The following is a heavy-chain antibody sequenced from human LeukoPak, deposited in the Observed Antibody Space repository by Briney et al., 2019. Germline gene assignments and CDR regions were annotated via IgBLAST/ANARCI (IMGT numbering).Heavy chain of an antibody. CDR1: GFTVSSNY. CDR3: ARDGSARALGN. Sequence: PGGSLTLSCAASGFTVSSNYMRWVRQAPGKGLEWVSVIDNGGSTYYADSVKGRFTISRDNSKNTLYLQMNSLRAEDTAVYYCARDGSARALGNWGQGTLVSLSS. V-gene: IGHV3-53*01. D-gene: IGHD6-6*01. J-gene: IGHJ4*02. CDR2: IDNGGST.